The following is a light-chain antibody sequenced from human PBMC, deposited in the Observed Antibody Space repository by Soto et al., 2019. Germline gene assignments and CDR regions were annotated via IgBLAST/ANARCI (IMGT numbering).Light chain of an antibody. Sequence: DIQMPQSPSSLSASVGDTVTITCQASQDITNHLNWYQQKPGKAPNLLIYDASHLETVVPSRFSGSGSGTYFTLTISSLQPEDIETYYYQKYYDVPQFGPGTKVDF. CDR1: QDITNH. CDR3: QKYYDVPQ. V-gene: IGKV1-33*01. CDR2: DAS. J-gene: IGKJ3*01.